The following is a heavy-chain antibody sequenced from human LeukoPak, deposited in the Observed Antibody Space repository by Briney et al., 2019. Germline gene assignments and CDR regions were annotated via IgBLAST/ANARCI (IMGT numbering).Heavy chain of an antibody. CDR2: ICGGHT. CDR1: GFTFISYA. CDR3: VKRIDGSGTYYIDY. D-gene: IGHD3-10*01. V-gene: IGHV3-23*01. J-gene: IGHJ4*01. Sequence: GGSLRLSCAASGFTFISYAMHWVRQAPGKGLEWVSAICGGHTFYADSVKGRFTISTDNSRNMVYLQMNSLRAEDTAVYYCVKRIDGSGTYYIDYWGHGVLVTVSS.